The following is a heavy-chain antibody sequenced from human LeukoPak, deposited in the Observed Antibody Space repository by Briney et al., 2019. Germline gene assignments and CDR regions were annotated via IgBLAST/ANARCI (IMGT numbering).Heavy chain of an antibody. CDR3: VKDRSIAAPNNDFFDS. Sequence: GGSLRLSCSASGFTFNRFYLHWVRQAPRKGLEFVSHISSNGATTYYADSVKGRFTISRDNSKNTLYLQMSSLRADDTAVYYCVKDRSIAAPNNDFFDSWGQGALVTVPS. CDR1: GFTFNRFY. CDR2: ISSNGATT. J-gene: IGHJ4*02. V-gene: IGHV3-64D*06. D-gene: IGHD6-6*01.